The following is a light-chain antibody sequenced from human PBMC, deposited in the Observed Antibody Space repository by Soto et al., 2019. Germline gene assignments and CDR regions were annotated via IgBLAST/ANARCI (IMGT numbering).Light chain of an antibody. Sequence: DIQMTQSPSTLSASVGDRVTTTCRASQSISSWLAWYQQKPGKAPKLLIYQASALESGVPSRFSGSGSGTECTLTITSLQPDDFATYYCQQYNSYPATFGGGTRVEIK. CDR1: QSISSW. V-gene: IGKV1-5*03. CDR2: QAS. CDR3: QQYNSYPAT. J-gene: IGKJ4*01.